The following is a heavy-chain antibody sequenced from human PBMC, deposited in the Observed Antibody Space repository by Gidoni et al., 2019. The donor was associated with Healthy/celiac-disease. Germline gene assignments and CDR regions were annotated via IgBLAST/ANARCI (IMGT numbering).Heavy chain of an antibody. Sequence: QITLKESGPTLVKPTQTLTLTCPFSGFSLSTSGVGVGWIRQPPGKALEWLALIYWDDDKRYSPSLKSRITITKDTSKNQVVLTMTNMDPVDTATYYCAHSVVGATLLGYWGQGTLVTVSS. CDR1: GFSLSTSGVG. CDR3: AHSVVGATLLGY. CDR2: IYWDDDK. J-gene: IGHJ4*02. V-gene: IGHV2-5*02. D-gene: IGHD1-26*01.